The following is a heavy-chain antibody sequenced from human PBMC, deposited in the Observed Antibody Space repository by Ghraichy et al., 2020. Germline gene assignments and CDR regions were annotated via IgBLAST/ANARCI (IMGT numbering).Heavy chain of an antibody. CDR1: GFTFSQFK. CDR3: ARDHGAPRSSGSHDPFAV. D-gene: IGHD3-22*01. Sequence: GGSLRLSCAASGFTFSQFKMNWVRQAPGKGPEWLSYISSSGSVRYYADSVKGRFTISRDNAKSSLYLKLNNMRAEDTALYYRARDHGAPRSSGSHDPFAVWGQGTMVTVSS. CDR2: ISSSGSVR. J-gene: IGHJ3*01. V-gene: IGHV3-48*03.